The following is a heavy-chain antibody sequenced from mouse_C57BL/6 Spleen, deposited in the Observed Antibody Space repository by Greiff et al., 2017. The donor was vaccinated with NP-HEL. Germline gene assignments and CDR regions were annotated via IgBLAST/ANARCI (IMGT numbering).Heavy chain of an antibody. CDR2: IDPEDGDT. Sequence: EVQLVESGAELVRPGASVKLSCTASGFNIKDYYMHWVKQRPEQGLEWIGRIDPEDGDTEYAPKFQGKDTMTADTSSNTAYLQLSSLTSEDTAVYYGRIYYYGSSYSHWYFDVWGTGTTVTVS. J-gene: IGHJ1*03. D-gene: IGHD1-1*01. CDR3: RIYYYGSSYSHWYFDV. V-gene: IGHV14-1*01. CDR1: GFNIKDYY.